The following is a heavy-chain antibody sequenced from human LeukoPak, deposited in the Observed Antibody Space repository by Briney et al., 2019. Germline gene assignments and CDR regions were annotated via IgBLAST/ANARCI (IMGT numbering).Heavy chain of an antibody. CDR3: ARRATMVRGVII. CDR1: GGSISSYY. V-gene: IGHV4-59*08. CDR2: IYYSGST. Sequence: SETLSLTCTVSGGSISSYYWSWIPQPPGKGLEWIGYIYYSGSTNYNPSLKSRVTISVDTSKNQFSPKLSSVTAADTAVYYCARRATMVRGVIIWGQGTLVTVSS. J-gene: IGHJ4*02. D-gene: IGHD3-10*01.